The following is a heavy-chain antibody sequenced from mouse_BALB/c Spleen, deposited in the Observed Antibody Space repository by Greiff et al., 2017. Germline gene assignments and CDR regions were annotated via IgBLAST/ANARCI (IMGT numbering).Heavy chain of an antibody. CDR2: INSNGGST. V-gene: IGHV5-6-2*01. CDR3: ARHDGKALYFDY. CDR1: GFTFSSYY. J-gene: IGHJ2*01. D-gene: IGHD2-1*01. Sequence: EVQRVESGGGLVKLGGSLKLSCAASGFTFSSYYMSWVRQTPEKRLELVAAINSNGGSTYYPDTVKGRFTISRDNAKNTLYLQMSSLKSEDTALYYCARHDGKALYFDYWGQGTTLTVSS.